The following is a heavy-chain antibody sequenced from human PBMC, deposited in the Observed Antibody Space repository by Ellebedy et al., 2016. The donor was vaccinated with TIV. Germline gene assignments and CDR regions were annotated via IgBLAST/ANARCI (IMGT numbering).Heavy chain of an antibody. J-gene: IGHJ4*02. CDR2: IWYDGSNK. Sequence: GESLKISXAASGFTFSSHWMTWVRQAPGKGLEWVAVIWYDGSNKYYADSVKGRFTISRDNSKNTLYLQMNSLRAEDTAVYYCERGGGSMVRGVPFDYWGQGTLVTVSS. CDR3: ERGGGSMVRGVPFDY. V-gene: IGHV3-33*08. D-gene: IGHD3-10*01. CDR1: GFTFSSHW.